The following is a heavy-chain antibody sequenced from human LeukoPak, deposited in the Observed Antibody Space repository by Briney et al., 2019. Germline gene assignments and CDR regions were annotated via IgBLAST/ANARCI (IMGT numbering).Heavy chain of an antibody. CDR3: ATLNWDDGEVSGFDH. CDR2: IKKDETEI. V-gene: IGHV3-7*01. D-gene: IGHD1-26*01. J-gene: IGHJ5*02. Sequence: RGSLRLSCTASGFSFRNTWMSWVRQAPGKGLEWVANIKKDETEIYYADSVKGRFTISRDNAKRSLYLQMNVLRAADTAVYYCATLNWDDGEVSGFDHWGRGIMVTVSS. CDR1: GFSFRNTW.